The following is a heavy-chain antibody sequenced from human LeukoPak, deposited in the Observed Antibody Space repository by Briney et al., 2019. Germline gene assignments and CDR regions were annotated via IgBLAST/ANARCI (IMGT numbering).Heavy chain of an antibody. V-gene: IGHV4-59*12. Sequence: SETLSLTCTVSGGSISSYYWSWIRQPPGKGLEWIGYIYYSGSTNYNPSLKSRVTISVDTSKNQFSLKLSSVTAADTAVYYCAREGSSGWYEGGAYFDYWGQGTLVTVSS. CDR2: IYYSGST. CDR3: AREGSSGWYEGGAYFDY. D-gene: IGHD6-19*01. CDR1: GGSISSYY. J-gene: IGHJ4*02.